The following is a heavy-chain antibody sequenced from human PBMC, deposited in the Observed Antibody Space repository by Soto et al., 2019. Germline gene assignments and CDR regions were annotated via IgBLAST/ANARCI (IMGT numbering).Heavy chain of an antibody. Sequence: ASVKVSWKAFGYPFTSLSIHWVRQAPGQRLEWMGWINAGNGNRKYSQKFQGRVTLTRDTSASTAYMDLNRLRSEDTTVYYCARSTGIAVVDYWGQGTLVTVSS. CDR3: ARSTGIAVVDY. CDR1: GYPFTSLS. V-gene: IGHV1-3*01. D-gene: IGHD6-19*01. J-gene: IGHJ4*02. CDR2: INAGNGNR.